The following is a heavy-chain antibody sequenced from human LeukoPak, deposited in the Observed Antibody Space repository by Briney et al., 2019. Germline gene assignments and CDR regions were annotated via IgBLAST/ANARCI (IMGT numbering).Heavy chain of an antibody. CDR3: ARGGYSGYVDY. D-gene: IGHD5-12*01. CDR2: IYYSGST. V-gene: IGHV4-31*03. CDR1: GGSISSGGYY. J-gene: IGHJ4*02. Sequence: SQTPSLTCTVSGGSISSGGYYWSWIRQHPGKGLEWIGYIYYSGSTYYNPSLKSRVTISVDTSKNQFSLKLSSVTAADTAVYYCARGGYSGYVDYWGQGTLVTVSS.